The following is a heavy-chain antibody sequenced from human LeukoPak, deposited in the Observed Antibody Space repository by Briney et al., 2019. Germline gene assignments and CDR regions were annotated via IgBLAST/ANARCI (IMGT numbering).Heavy chain of an antibody. J-gene: IGHJ3*02. CDR2: ISFDGTTK. Sequence: PGGSPRLSCAPSGFSVSTSVMHWVRQAPGKGLDWAAIISFDGTTKYYADSVKGRFTISRDNSKNTVFLQMDNLRVEDTAVYYCAKGKDLYGAIDIWGQGTMVTVSS. D-gene: IGHD2-2*02. CDR3: AKGKDLYGAIDI. CDR1: GFSVSTSV. V-gene: IGHV3-30*18.